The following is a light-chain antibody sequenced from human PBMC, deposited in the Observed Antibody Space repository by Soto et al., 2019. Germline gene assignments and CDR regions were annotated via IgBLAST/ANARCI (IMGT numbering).Light chain of an antibody. CDR3: QQAHRFPVT. V-gene: IGKV1-12*01. CDR1: QGALTW. CDR2: DAS. J-gene: IGKJ4*01. Sequence: DSLMTQSPSFVSASVGDRVNITCRASQGALTWLAWYQQKPGKAPKLLIRDASSLQSGVPSRFSGSGSGTYFTLTINSLQPEDFATYYCQQAHRFPVTFGGGTKVEIK.